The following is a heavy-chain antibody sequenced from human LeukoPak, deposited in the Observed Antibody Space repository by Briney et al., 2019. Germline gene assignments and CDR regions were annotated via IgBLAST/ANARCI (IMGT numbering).Heavy chain of an antibody. D-gene: IGHD6-13*01. CDR2: ISYDGSNK. Sequence: GGSLRLSCAASGFTFCSYGMHWVRQAPGKGLEWVAVISYDGSNKYYADSVKGRFTISRDNSKNTLYLQMNSLRAEDTAVYYCAKEYSPGWSSSWYGKEAEKPDYWGQGTLVTVSS. CDR3: AKEYSPGWSSSWYGKEAEKPDY. J-gene: IGHJ4*02. V-gene: IGHV3-30*18. CDR1: GFTFCSYG.